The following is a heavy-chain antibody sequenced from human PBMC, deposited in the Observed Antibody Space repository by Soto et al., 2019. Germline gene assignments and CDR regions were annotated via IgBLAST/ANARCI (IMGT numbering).Heavy chain of an antibody. V-gene: IGHV4-4*02. Sequence: SETLSLACAVSGGSISISNWWSWFRQPPGKGLEWIGEIYHSGSTNYNPSLKSRVTISVDKSKNQFSLKLSSVTAADTAVYYCARASGDSSVPDYWGQGTLVTVSS. CDR3: ARASGDSSVPDY. CDR2: IYHSGST. D-gene: IGHD3-22*01. J-gene: IGHJ4*02. CDR1: GGSISISNW.